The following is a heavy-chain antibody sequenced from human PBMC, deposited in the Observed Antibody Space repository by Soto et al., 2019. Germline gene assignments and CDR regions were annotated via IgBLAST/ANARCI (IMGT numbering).Heavy chain of an antibody. J-gene: IGHJ4*02. Sequence: QSGGSLRLSCAASGFTLSSYAIHWVRQAPGKGLEWVAIIWFDGSNKYYADSVKGRFSISRDNSKNTLFLQMDSLRAEDTAVYYCARGQLPAATTYFDFWGQGTLVTVSS. D-gene: IGHD2-15*01. CDR3: ARGQLPAATTYFDF. CDR1: GFTLSSYA. CDR2: IWFDGSNK. V-gene: IGHV3-33*01.